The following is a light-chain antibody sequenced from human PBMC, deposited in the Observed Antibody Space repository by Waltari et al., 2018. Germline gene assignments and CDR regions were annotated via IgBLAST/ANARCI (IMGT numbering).Light chain of an antibody. CDR3: QQYNNWPIT. V-gene: IGKV3-15*01. Sequence: EIVMTQSPATLSVSPGDRATLSCRASQSVSSNLAWYQQKPRQAPRLLIYGASTRATGIPAMFSGSGSGTEFTLTISSLEAEDFAVYYCQQYNNWPITFGQGTRLEIK. CDR1: QSVSSN. J-gene: IGKJ5*01. CDR2: GAS.